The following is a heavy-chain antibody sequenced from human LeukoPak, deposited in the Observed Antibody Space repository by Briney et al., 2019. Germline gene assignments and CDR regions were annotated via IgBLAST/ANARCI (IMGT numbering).Heavy chain of an antibody. CDR1: GGSISSGSYY. V-gene: IGHV4-61*02. J-gene: IGHJ5*02. CDR2: ICTSGST. CDR3: ARAREGAAAGPRMNWFDP. D-gene: IGHD6-13*01. Sequence: NPSQTLSLTCTVSGGSISSGSYYWSWIRQPAGKGLEWIGRICTSGSTNYNPSLKSRVTISVDTSKNQFSLKLSSVTAADTAVYYCARAREGAAAGPRMNWFDPWGQGTLVTVSS.